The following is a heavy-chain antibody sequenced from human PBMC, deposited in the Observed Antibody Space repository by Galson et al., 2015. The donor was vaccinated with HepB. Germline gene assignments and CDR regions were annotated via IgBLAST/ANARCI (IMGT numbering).Heavy chain of an antibody. V-gene: IGHV3-30*04. CDR3: ARDRNGAAGYFDY. J-gene: IGHJ4*02. Sequence: SLRLSCAASGFTFSSYAMHWVRQAPGKGLEWVAVISYDGSNKYYADSVKGRFTISRDNSKNTPYLQMNSLRAEDTAVYYCARDRNGAAGYFDYWGQGTLVTVSS. CDR2: ISYDGSNK. D-gene: IGHD6-13*01. CDR1: GFTFSSYA.